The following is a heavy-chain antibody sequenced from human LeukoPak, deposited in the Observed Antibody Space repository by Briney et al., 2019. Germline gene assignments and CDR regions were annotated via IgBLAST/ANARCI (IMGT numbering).Heavy chain of an antibody. J-gene: IGHJ3*02. D-gene: IGHD3-10*01. Sequence: PGGSLRLSCAASGFAFSSYAMSWVRQAPGKGLEWVSAISGSGGSTYYADSVKGRFTISRDNSKNTLYLQMNSLRAEDTAVYYCAKDGGGSGSYYAFDIWGQGTMVTVSS. CDR1: GFAFSSYA. V-gene: IGHV3-23*01. CDR3: AKDGGGSGSYYAFDI. CDR2: ISGSGGST.